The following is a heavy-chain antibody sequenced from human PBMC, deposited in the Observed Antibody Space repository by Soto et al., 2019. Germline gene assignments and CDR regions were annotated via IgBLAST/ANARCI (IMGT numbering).Heavy chain of an antibody. J-gene: IGHJ4*02. V-gene: IGHV4-34*01. Sequence: SETLSLTCAVYGGSFSGDYWSWIRQPPGKGLEWIGEINHSGSTNYNPSLKSRVTISVDTSKNQFSLKLSSVTAADTAVYYCARLGAVANLDYWGQGTLVTVSS. CDR3: ARLGAVANLDY. D-gene: IGHD6-19*01. CDR1: GGSFSGDY. CDR2: INHSGST.